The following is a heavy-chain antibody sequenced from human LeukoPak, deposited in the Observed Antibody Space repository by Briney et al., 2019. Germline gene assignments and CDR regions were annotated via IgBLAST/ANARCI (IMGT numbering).Heavy chain of an antibody. CDR3: ARADSSGYYHPIN. CDR2: ISRNGGST. CDR1: GFTLSSYS. V-gene: IGHV3-64*01. Sequence: GGSLRLSCAASGFTLSSYSMHWVRQAPGKGLQFVSAISRNGGSTYYANSVKGRFTISRDNAKNSLYLQMNSLRAEDTAVYYCARADSSGYYHPINWGQGTLVTVSS. D-gene: IGHD3-22*01. J-gene: IGHJ4*02.